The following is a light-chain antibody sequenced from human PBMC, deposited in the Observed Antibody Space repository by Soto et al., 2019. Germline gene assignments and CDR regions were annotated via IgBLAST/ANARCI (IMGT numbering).Light chain of an antibody. CDR3: QQYSTYLWT. CDR2: KAS. Sequence: DIQMTQSPSTLSASIGDRVTITCRASQSISSWLAWYQQKPGKAPKLLIYKASSLESGVPSRFSGSGSGTECTLTISSLQPDDFAAYYCQQYSTYLWTFGQGTKVEI. CDR1: QSISSW. V-gene: IGKV1-5*03. J-gene: IGKJ1*01.